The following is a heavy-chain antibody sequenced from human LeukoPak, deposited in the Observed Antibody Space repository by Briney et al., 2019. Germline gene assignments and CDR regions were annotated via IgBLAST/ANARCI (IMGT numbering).Heavy chain of an antibody. Sequence: GASVKVSCKASGYTFTGYYMHWVRQAPGQGLEWMGWINPNSGGTNYAQKFQGRVTMTRDTSISTAYMELSRLRSDDTAVYYCARDGYYDFWSGYFYYYYMDVWGKGTTVTVSS. J-gene: IGHJ6*03. D-gene: IGHD3-3*01. CDR1: GYTFTGYY. V-gene: IGHV1-2*02. CDR3: ARDGYYDFWSGYFYYYYMDV. CDR2: INPNSGGT.